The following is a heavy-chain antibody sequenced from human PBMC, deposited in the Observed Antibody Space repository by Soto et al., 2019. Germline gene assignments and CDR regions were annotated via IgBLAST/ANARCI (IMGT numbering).Heavy chain of an antibody. CDR2: IYYSGST. D-gene: IGHD3-3*01. J-gene: IGHJ6*02. Sequence: QLQLQESGPGLVKPSETLSLTCTVSGGSISSSSYYWGWIRQPPGKGLEWIGSIYYSGSTYYNPSLKSRVTISVDTSKNQFSLKLSSVTAADTAVYYCARHYLGISDFWSGYYNHYYYGMDVWGQGTTVTVSS. V-gene: IGHV4-39*01. CDR1: GGSISSSSYY. CDR3: ARHYLGISDFWSGYYNHYYYGMDV.